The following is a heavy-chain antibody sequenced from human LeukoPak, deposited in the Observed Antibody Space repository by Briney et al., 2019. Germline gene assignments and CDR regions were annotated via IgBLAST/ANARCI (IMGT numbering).Heavy chain of an antibody. CDR2: IYYSGST. D-gene: IGHD1-1*01. CDR3: ARESLRYTDAFDI. Sequence: SETLSLTCTVSGGSISSSSYYWGWIRQPPGKGLEWIGSIYYSGSTYYNPSLKSRVTISVDTSKNQFSLKLSSVTAADTAVYYCARESLRYTDAFDIWGQGTMVTVSS. CDR1: GGSISSSSYY. V-gene: IGHV4-39*07. J-gene: IGHJ3*02.